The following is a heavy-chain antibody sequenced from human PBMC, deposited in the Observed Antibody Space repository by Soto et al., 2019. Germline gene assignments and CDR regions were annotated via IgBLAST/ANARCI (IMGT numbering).Heavy chain of an antibody. CDR2: IYYSGST. D-gene: IGHD2-2*01. V-gene: IGHV4-30-4*01. J-gene: IGHJ5*02. CDR3: ARHIVVVPADKGLSWFDP. Sequence: SETLSLTCTVSGGSISSGDYYWSWIRQPPGKGLEWIGYIYYSGSTYYNPSLKSRVTISVDTSRNQFSLKLSSVTAADTAVYYCARHIVVVPADKGLSWFDPWGQGTLVTVSS. CDR1: GGSISSGDYY.